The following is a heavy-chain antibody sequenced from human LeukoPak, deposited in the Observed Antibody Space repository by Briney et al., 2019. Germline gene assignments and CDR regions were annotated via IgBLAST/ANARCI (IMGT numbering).Heavy chain of an antibody. D-gene: IGHD3-3*01. CDR1: GFSFSTHW. V-gene: IGHV3-7*01. J-gene: IGHJ4*02. Sequence: GGSLRLSCAASGFSFSTHWMSWVRLAPGKGPEWVANIKYDGSEKYYVDSVKGRFTIFRDNAKNSLYLHMNSLRAEDTAVYYCASGFLDDFWSGHFWGQGTLVTVSS. CDR3: ASGFLDDFWSGHF. CDR2: IKYDGSEK.